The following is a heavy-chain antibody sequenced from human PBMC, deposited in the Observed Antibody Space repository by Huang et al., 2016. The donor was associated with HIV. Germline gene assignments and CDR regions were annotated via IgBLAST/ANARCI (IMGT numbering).Heavy chain of an antibody. Sequence: QVLLVQSGAEVRKSGSSVKVSCTAFGGTFSSYAISWVRQAPGQGLEWMGGIIPIFGTANYTQKFQGRVTITVDESTNTGYMELTRLTSEDTAVYYCARTAYSYGFRQGYNWFDPWGQGTPVTVSS. J-gene: IGHJ5*02. V-gene: IGHV1-69*13. CDR2: IIPIFGTA. CDR1: GGTFSSYA. CDR3: ARTAYSYGFRQGYNWFDP. D-gene: IGHD5-18*01.